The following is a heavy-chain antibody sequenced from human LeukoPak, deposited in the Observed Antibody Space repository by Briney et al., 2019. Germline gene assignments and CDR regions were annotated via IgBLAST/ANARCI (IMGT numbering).Heavy chain of an antibody. CDR3: ARTTRAWIQLWGFDY. Sequence: GGSLRLSCAASGFAFSSYEMNWVRQAPGKGLEWVSSISSSSSYIYYADSVKGRFTISRDNAKNSLYLQMNSLRAEDTAVYYCARTTRAWIQLWGFDYWGQGTLVTVSS. CDR2: ISSSSSYI. V-gene: IGHV3-21*01. J-gene: IGHJ4*02. CDR1: GFAFSSYE. D-gene: IGHD5-18*01.